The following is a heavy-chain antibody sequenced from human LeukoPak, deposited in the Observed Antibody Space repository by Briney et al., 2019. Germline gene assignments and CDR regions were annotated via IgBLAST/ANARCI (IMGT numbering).Heavy chain of an antibody. D-gene: IGHD3-10*01. V-gene: IGHV1-18*01. J-gene: IGHJ5*02. CDR2: ISAYNGNT. CDR3: ARAVGAIYYGSGSYENWFDP. CDR1: GYTFTSYG. Sequence: GASVKVSCKASGYTFTSYGISWVRQAPGQGLEWMGWISAYNGNTNYAQKLQGRVTMTTDTSTSTAYMELRSLRSDDTAVYYCARAVGAIYYGSGSYENWFDPWGQGTLVTVSS.